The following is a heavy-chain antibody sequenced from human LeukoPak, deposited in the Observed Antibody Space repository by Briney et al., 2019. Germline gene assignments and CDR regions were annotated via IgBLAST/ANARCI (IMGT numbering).Heavy chain of an antibody. J-gene: IGHJ4*02. D-gene: IGHD5-12*01. CDR2: IGGSGLTA. CDR1: GFTFSSYA. Sequence: GGSLRLSCAASGFTFSSYAMRWVRQSPGKGLEWVSLIGGSGLTAYYADSVKGRFTISRDNSKNTLYLQMNSLRAEDTAVYYCARGYESGEWGQGTLVTASS. CDR3: ARGYESGE. V-gene: IGHV3-23*01.